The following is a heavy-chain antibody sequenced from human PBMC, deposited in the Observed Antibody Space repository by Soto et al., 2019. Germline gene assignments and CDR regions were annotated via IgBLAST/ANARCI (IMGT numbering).Heavy chain of an antibody. V-gene: IGHV4-4*07. J-gene: IGHJ4*02. D-gene: IGHD3-22*01. CDR1: GASVTDYS. CDR3: ARVFYTDSGGYPRPIFDS. Sequence: QVQLQGSGPGLVRPSGTLSLTCSVSGASVTDYSWTWIRQPAGRGLEWIGLIYRSGSTTYNPSLESRVTMSLDTSKTQFSLRLTSVTAAETAVYCCARVFYTDSGGYPRPIFDSWSQGTLVTVSS. CDR2: IYRSGST.